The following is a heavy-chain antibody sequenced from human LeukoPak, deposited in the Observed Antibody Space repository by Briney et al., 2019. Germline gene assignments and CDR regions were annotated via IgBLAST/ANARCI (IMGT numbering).Heavy chain of an antibody. CDR1: GGSINSNNW. CDR3: AFGDYYRLDP. CDR2: IHNSGST. V-gene: IGHV4-4*02. Sequence: SGTLSLTCAVSGGSINSNNWWSWVRQSPGKGLEWIGEIHNSGSTNYNPSLKSRLTLSIDNSENQFSLTLSSVTAADTAVYYCAFGDYYRLDPWGQGTLVTVSS. D-gene: IGHD3-16*02. J-gene: IGHJ5*02.